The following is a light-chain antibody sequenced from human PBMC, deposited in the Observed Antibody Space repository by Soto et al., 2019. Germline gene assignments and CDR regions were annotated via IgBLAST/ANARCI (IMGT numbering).Light chain of an antibody. V-gene: IGKV3-15*01. CDR1: QSVSTK. J-gene: IGKJ1*01. Sequence: EIVMTQSPGTLSVSPGERATLSCRASQSVSTKLAWYQQRPGQAPRLLIYDSSTRATGVPARFSGSGSGTEFTLTISSLQSEDSAVYYCQQYNFWLAWTFGQWTKVGIK. CDR2: DSS. CDR3: QQYNFWLAWT.